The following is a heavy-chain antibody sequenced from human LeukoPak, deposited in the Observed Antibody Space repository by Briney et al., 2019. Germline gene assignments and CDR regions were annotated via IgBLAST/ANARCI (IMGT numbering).Heavy chain of an antibody. CDR2: IYSGGST. Sequence: GGSLTLSCAASGFTVSSNYMSWVRQAPGKGLEWVAVIYSGGSTYYADSVKGRFTISRDNSKNTLYLQMNSLRAEDTAVYYCASDSGSYYDYWGQGTLVTVSS. CDR1: GFTVSSNY. J-gene: IGHJ4*02. D-gene: IGHD3-10*01. CDR3: ASDSGSYYDY. V-gene: IGHV3-66*01.